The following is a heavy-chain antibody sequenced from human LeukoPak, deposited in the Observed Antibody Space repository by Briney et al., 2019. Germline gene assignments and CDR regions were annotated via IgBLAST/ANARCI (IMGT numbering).Heavy chain of an antibody. V-gene: IGHV3-13*01. J-gene: IGHJ4*02. CDR1: GFTFSSYD. CDR2: IGTAGDT. CDR3: ARATAAGFDY. D-gene: IGHD6-13*01. Sequence: PGGSLRLSCAAYGFTFSSYDMDWGRQARGKGLEWVSAIGTAGDTYYPGSVKGRFTISRENANNSLYLQMNSLRAGDTAVYYCARATAAGFDYWGQGTLVAVSS.